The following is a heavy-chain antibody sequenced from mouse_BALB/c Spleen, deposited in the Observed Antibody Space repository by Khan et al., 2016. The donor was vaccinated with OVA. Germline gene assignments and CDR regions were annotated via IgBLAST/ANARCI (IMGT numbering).Heavy chain of an antibody. CDR3: TRRAYYYDSEGFAY. D-gene: IGHD1-1*01. J-gene: IGHJ3*01. CDR2: VSTAGSYT. V-gene: IGHV5-6*01. CDR1: VFTFSTYG. Sequence: EVQLVESGGDLVKPGGSLKLSCADSVFTFSTYGISWVRQTPAKRLEWVATVSTAGSYTYYADSVQVRFAISRDKAKNILFLQMSGLKSEDTAIFYCTRRAYYYDSEGFAYWGQGTLVTVSA.